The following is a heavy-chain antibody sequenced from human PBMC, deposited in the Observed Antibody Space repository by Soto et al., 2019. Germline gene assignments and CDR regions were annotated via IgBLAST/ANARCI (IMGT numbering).Heavy chain of an antibody. CDR1: GYTFTSYG. J-gene: IGHJ3*02. D-gene: IGHD3-9*01. CDR3: ARDRTLIYDILTGYLLEAFDI. Sequence: ASVKVSCKASGYTFTSYGISWVRQAPGQGLEWMGWISAYNGNTNYAQKLQGRVTMTTDTATSTAYMELRSLRSDDTAVYYCARDRTLIYDILTGYLLEAFDIWGQGTMVTVSS. CDR2: ISAYNGNT. V-gene: IGHV1-18*01.